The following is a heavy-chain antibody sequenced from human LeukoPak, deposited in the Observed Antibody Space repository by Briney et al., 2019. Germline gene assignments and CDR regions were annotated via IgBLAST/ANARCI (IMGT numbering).Heavy chain of an antibody. CDR1: GGSISSDY. J-gene: IGHJ4*02. V-gene: IGHV4-59*01. CDR3: ARGYYGSGSYSAFDY. CDR2: IYYSGST. Sequence: SETLSLTCTVSGGSISSDYWSWIRQPPGKGLEWIGYIYYSGSTNYNPSLKSRVTISVDTSKTHFSLKLSSVTAADTAVYYCARGYYGSGSYSAFDYWGQGTLVTDSS. D-gene: IGHD3-10*01.